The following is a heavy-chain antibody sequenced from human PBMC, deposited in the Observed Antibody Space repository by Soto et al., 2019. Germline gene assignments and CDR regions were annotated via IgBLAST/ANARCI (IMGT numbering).Heavy chain of an antibody. CDR1: GLTFSTYD. Sequence: QEQLVESGGGVVQPGRSLRLSCAASGLTFSTYDMHWVRQAPGKGLEWVAMIWPDGSNKYYADSVKGRFTISRDNSKNTLYLQMNSLRAEDTAVYYCATRPSWPEDSSSLYWGQGTLVTVSS. D-gene: IGHD3-22*01. V-gene: IGHV3-33*01. CDR3: ATRPSWPEDSSSLY. J-gene: IGHJ4*02. CDR2: IWPDGSNK.